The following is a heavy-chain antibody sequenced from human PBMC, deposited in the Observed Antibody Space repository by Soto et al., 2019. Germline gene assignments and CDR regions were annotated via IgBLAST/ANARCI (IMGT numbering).Heavy chain of an antibody. Sequence: QVQLVESGGGVVQPGRSLRLSCAASGFNISNYVMHWVRQAPGKGLEWVALISYDGNNKNYADYLKGRFTISRDNSKNTPSLQMNSLRAEDTAVYYCAGGDAYYAAPVWGHGTTVTVSS. V-gene: IGHV3-30-3*01. CDR2: ISYDGNNK. CDR3: AGGDAYYAAPV. D-gene: IGHD1-26*01. J-gene: IGHJ6*02. CDR1: GFNISNYV.